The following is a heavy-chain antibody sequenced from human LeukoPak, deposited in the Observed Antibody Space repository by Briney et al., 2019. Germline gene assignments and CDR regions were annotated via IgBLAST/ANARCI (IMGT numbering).Heavy chain of an antibody. Sequence: GASMKVSCKTSGYTFSDYDIHWVRQAPGEGLEWVGRMNVISGGTTYAQRFQGRVTMTRDTSITTAYMELSRLRSDDTALYYCARDISGSYDYWGPGTRVTVSS. CDR3: ARDISGSYDY. J-gene: IGHJ4*02. CDR1: GYTFSDYD. D-gene: IGHD1-26*01. CDR2: MNVISGGT. V-gene: IGHV1-2*02.